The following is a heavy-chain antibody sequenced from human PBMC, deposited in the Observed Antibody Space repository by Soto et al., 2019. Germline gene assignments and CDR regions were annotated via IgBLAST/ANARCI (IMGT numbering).Heavy chain of an antibody. Sequence: ASVKVSCKASGDTVTSHNINWMRQAPGQGLEWLGRLLPAVGIANYAQKFQGRVTLTADESTSTAYMELSSLRSEDTAVYYCATTDCRGGRCYSDFDYWGLGTPVTVSS. CDR1: GDTVTSHN. J-gene: IGHJ4*02. CDR2: LLPAVGIA. CDR3: ATTDCRGGRCYSDFDY. D-gene: IGHD2-15*01. V-gene: IGHV1-69*02.